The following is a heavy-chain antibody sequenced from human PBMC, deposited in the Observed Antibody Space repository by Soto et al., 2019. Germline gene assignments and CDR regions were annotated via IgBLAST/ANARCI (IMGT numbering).Heavy chain of an antibody. CDR3: ARAASSSYYDMDV. J-gene: IGHJ6*02. CDR2: ISSGGSST. V-gene: IGHV3-74*01. Sequence: ELQLVESGGGLVQPGGSLRLSCTASGFTFSNYWMHWVRQAPGKGLVWVSRISSGGSSTSYADSVKGRFTISRDNXKNTLYLQMNSLRAEDTAVYYCARAASSSYYDMDVWGQGTTVTVSS. CDR1: GFTFSNYW.